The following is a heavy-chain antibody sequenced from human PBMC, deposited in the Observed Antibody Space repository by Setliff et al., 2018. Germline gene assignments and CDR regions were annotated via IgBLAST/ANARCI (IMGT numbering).Heavy chain of an antibody. CDR3: ARDVYDFRTGQGDP. CDR2: VSVSGDNT. V-gene: IGHV3-23*01. Sequence: LRLSCAASGLTFNSYAMSWVRQAPGKGLEWVSTVSVSGDNTYYTDSVKGRFTTSRDNSKNTLSLQMNSLRAEDTAVYYCARDVYDFRTGQGDPWGQGTRVTVSS. J-gene: IGHJ5*02. D-gene: IGHD3-3*01. CDR1: GLTFNSYA.